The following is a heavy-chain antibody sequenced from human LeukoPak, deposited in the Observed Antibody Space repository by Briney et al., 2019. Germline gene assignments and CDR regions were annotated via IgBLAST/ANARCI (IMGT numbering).Heavy chain of an antibody. Sequence: ASVKVSCKASGGTFSSYAISWVRQAPGQGLEWMGGIIPIFGTANYAQKFQGRVTITADESTSTAYMELSSLRSEDTAVYYCASNFLGTYYYDSSGYSGAFDIWGQGTMVTVSS. V-gene: IGHV1-69*13. CDR1: GGTFSSYA. CDR3: ASNFLGTYYYDSSGYSGAFDI. J-gene: IGHJ3*02. D-gene: IGHD3-22*01. CDR2: IIPIFGTA.